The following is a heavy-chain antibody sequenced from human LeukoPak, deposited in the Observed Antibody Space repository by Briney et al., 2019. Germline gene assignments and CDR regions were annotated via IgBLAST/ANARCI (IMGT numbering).Heavy chain of an antibody. CDR3: AREMWSGYSSSWYVVY. CDR2: ISAYNGNT. CDR1: GYTFTRYG. D-gene: IGHD6-13*01. V-gene: IGHV1-18*01. J-gene: IGHJ4*02. Sequence: GASVKVSCKASGYTFTRYGISWVRQAPGQGLEWMGWISAYNGNTNYAQKLQGRVTMTTDTSTSTAYMELRSLRSDDTAVYYCAREMWSGYSSSWYVVYWGQGTLVTVSS.